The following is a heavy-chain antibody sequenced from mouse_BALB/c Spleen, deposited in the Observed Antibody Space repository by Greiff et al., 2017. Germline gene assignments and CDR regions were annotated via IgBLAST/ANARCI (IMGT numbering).Heavy chain of an antibody. CDR1: GYSITSGYY. D-gene: IGHD1-2*01. Sequence: DVKLQESGPGLVKPSQSLSLTCSVTGYSITSGYYWNWIRQFPGNKLEWMGYISYDGSNNYNPSLKNRISITRDTSKNQFFLKLNSVTTEDTATYYCAREGLLRPYWYFDVWGAGTTVTVSS. CDR2: ISYDGSN. J-gene: IGHJ1*01. CDR3: AREGLLRPYWYFDV. V-gene: IGHV3-6*02.